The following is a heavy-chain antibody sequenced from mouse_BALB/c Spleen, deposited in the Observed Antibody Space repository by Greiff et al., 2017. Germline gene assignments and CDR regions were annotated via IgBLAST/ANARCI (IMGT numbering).Heavy chain of an antibody. CDR2: INPDSSTI. J-gene: IGHJ3*01. CDR1: GYDFSRYW. V-gene: IGHV4-1*02. CDR3: ARRYYYGGFAY. D-gene: IGHD1-1*01. Sequence: EVQLQESGGGLVQPGGSLKLSCAASGYDFSRYWMSWVRQAPGKGLEWIGEINPDSSTINYTPSLKDKFIISRDNAKNTLYLQMTKVRSEDTALYYCARRYYYGGFAYWGQGTLVTVSA.